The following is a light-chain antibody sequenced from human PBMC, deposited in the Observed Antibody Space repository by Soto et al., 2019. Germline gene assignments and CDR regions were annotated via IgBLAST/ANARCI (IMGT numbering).Light chain of an antibody. Sequence: DIQITEAPSSLSASLGDRGTITCRASQRISSYLNWYQQKPGKAPKLLIYAASSLQSGVPSRFSGSGSGTEFTLTISSLQPDDFATYYCQQYNSYSRTFGQGTKVDIK. CDR2: AAS. V-gene: IGKV1-39*01. CDR3: QQYNSYSRT. J-gene: IGKJ1*01. CDR1: QRISSY.